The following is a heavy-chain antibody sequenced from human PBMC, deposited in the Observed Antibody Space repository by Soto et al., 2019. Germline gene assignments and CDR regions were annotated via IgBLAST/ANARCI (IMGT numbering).Heavy chain of an antibody. CDR3: ARAKNSWYPSAPYYYYYYMDV. Sequence: GGSLRLSCAASGFTFSSYWMSWVRQAPGKGLEWVANIKQDGSEKYYVDAVKGRFTISRDNAKNSLYLQMNSLRAEDTAVYYCARAKNSWYPSAPYYYYYYMDVWGKGTTVTVSS. J-gene: IGHJ6*03. CDR2: IKQDGSEK. CDR1: GFTFSSYW. V-gene: IGHV3-7*03. D-gene: IGHD6-13*01.